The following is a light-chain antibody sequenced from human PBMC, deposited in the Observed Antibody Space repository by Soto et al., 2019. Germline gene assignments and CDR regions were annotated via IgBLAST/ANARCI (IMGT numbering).Light chain of an antibody. CDR3: SSYASSSTLV. CDR2: DVN. J-gene: IGLJ2*01. Sequence: QSAQTQPASVSGSPGQSITIACTGTSSDVGGYNSVSWYQQHPGKVPKLIIYDVNNRPSGVSWRFSGSKSGNTASLTVSGLQAEDEADYYCSSYASSSTLVFGGGTQLTVL. V-gene: IGLV2-14*03. CDR1: SSDVGGYNS.